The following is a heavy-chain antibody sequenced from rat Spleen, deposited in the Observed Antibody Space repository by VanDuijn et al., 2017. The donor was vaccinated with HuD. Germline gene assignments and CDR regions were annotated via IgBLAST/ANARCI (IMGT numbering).Heavy chain of an antibody. D-gene: IGHD1-1*01. V-gene: IGHV5-29*01. Sequence: EVQLVESGGGLVQPGRSLKLSCAASGFTFNSFAMAWVRQAPKKGLEWVATITSGGSNTYYPDSVKGRFTIPRDNAKSILYLQMDSLRSEDTATYYCARHITTGYYFDYWGQGVMVTVSS. CDR3: ARHITTGYYFDY. J-gene: IGHJ2*01. CDR1: GFTFNSFA. CDR2: ITSGGSNT.